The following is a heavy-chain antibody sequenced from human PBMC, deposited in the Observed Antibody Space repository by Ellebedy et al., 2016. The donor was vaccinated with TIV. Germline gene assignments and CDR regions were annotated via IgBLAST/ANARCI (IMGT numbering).Heavy chain of an antibody. J-gene: IGHJ3*01. D-gene: IGHD1-20*01. CDR3: ARGLTGNAFDF. V-gene: IGHV4-30-4*01. Sequence: MPSETLSLTCTVPGGSINSGDYYWSWIRKPPGKGLEWVGYIYYSGSAYYNSSLKGRVKISVDRSKKQISLELNSVTAADTAVYFCARGLTGNAFDFWGQGTMVTVSS. CDR2: IYYSGSA. CDR1: GGSINSGDYY.